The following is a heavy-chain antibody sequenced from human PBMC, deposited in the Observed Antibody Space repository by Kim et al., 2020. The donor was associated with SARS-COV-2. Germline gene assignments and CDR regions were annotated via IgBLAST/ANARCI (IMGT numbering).Heavy chain of an antibody. CDR3: AGYLGYSSSWPSRYYYYGMDV. J-gene: IGHJ6*02. D-gene: IGHD6-13*01. CDR1: GYTFTSYG. V-gene: IGHV1-18*01. CDR2: ISAYNGNT. Sequence: ASVKVSCKASGYTFTSYGISWVRQAPGQGLEWMGWISAYNGNTNYAQKLQGRVTMTTDTSTSTAYMELRSLRSDDTAVYYCAGYLGYSSSWPSRYYYYGMDVWGQGTTVTVSS.